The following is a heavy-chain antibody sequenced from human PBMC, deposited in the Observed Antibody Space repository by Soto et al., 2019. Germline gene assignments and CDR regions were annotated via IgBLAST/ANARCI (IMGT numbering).Heavy chain of an antibody. CDR1: GFTFSDYY. V-gene: IGHV3-11*06. CDR3: ARAASELDY. Sequence: QVQLVESGGGLVKPGGSLRLSCSASGFTFSDYYMTWIRQAPGKGLEWVSYISSTSSHTNYADSVEGRFTISRDNAKNSLYLQMNSLRAEDTAVYYCARAASELDYWGQGTRVTVSP. J-gene: IGHJ4*02. D-gene: IGHD5-18*01. CDR2: ISSTSSHT.